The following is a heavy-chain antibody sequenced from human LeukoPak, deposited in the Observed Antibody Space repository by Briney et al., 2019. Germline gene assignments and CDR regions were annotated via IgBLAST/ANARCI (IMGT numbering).Heavy chain of an antibody. V-gene: IGHV1-69*05. D-gene: IGHD5-18*01. Sequence: GASVKVSCKASGGTFSSYAISWVRQAPGQGLEWMGGIIPIFGTANYAQKFQGRVTITRDTSASTAYMELSSLRSEDTAVYYCARARIQLWLRVYGMDVWGQGTTVTVSS. CDR1: GGTFSSYA. CDR2: IIPIFGTA. CDR3: ARARIQLWLRVYGMDV. J-gene: IGHJ6*02.